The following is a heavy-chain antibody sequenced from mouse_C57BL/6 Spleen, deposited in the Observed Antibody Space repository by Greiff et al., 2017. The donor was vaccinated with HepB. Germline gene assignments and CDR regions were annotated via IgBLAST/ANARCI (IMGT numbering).Heavy chain of an antibody. J-gene: IGHJ3*01. Sequence: QVQLKQPGAELVKPGASVKLSCKASGYTFTSYWMHWVKQRPGQGLEWIGMIHPNSGSTNYNEKFKSKATLTVDKSSSTAYMQLSSLTSEDSAVYYCARGLYYDYDDAYWGQGTLVTVSA. CDR1: GYTFTSYW. CDR2: IHPNSGST. CDR3: ARGLYYDYDDAY. D-gene: IGHD2-4*01. V-gene: IGHV1-64*01.